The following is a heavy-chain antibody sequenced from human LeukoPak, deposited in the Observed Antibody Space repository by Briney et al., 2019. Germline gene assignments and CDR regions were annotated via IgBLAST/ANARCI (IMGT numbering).Heavy chain of an antibody. CDR1: GFTFSSYS. D-gene: IGHD3-22*01. V-gene: IGHV3-21*01. CDR3: ARSEYDSSGYTFDY. CDR2: ISSSSSYI. Sequence: TGGSLRLSCAAPGFTFSSYSMNWVRQAPGKGLEWVSSISSSSSYIYYADSVKGRFTISRDNAKNSLYLQMNSLRAEDTAVYYCARSEYDSSGYTFDYWGQGTLVTVSS. J-gene: IGHJ4*02.